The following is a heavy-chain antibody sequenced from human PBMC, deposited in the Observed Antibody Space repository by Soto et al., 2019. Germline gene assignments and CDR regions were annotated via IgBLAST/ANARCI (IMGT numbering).Heavy chain of an antibody. CDR3: ARGGVAAAGTVGN. CDR1: GGTFNSYT. CDR2: IIPVLGVA. V-gene: IGHV1-69*02. J-gene: IGHJ4*02. Sequence: QVQLVQSGAEVKRPGSSVRVSCKASGGTFNSYTISWVRQAPGQGPEWMGRIIPVLGVANYAQTFQGRVTITADKSTSTVYMDLSSLRSEDTAVYYCARGGVAAAGTVGNWGQGTLVTVSS. D-gene: IGHD6-13*01.